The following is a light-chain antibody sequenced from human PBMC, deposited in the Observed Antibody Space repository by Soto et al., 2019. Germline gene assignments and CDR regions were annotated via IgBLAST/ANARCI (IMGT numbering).Light chain of an antibody. V-gene: IGLV2-14*03. J-gene: IGLJ1*01. Sequence: QAVVTQPASVSGSPGQSITISCTGTSNDVGGYNYVSWYRQHPGKAPKLMIYDVSNRPSGVSNRFSGSKSANTASLTISGLQTEDEPDYYCSSYTGSSTYVFGTGTKVTVL. CDR3: SSYTGSSTYV. CDR2: DVS. CDR1: SNDVGGYNY.